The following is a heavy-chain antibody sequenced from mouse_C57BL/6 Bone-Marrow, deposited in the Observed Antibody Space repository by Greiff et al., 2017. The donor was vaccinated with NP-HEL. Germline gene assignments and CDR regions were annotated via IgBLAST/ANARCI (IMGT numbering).Heavy chain of an antibody. Sequence: QVQLQQPGAELVKPGASVKLSCKASGYTFTSYWMHWVKQRPGQGLEWIGMIHPTSGSTNYNEKFKSKATLTVDKSSSTANMQLSSLTSEDSAVYYCARGRGSTLYYLDYWGQGTTLTVSS. J-gene: IGHJ2*01. CDR3: ARGRGSTLYYLDY. CDR1: GYTFTSYW. D-gene: IGHD1-1*01. V-gene: IGHV1-64*01. CDR2: IHPTSGST.